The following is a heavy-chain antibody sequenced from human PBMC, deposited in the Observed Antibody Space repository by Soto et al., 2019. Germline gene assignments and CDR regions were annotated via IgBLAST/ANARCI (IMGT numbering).Heavy chain of an antibody. CDR3: ARAGDIVVVPAARAYYYYMDV. J-gene: IGHJ6*03. CDR1: GYTFTSYD. V-gene: IGHV1-8*01. CDR2: MNPNSGNT. Sequence: QVQLVQSGAEVKKPGASVKVSCKASGYTFTSYDINWVRQATGQGLEGMGWMNPNSGNTGYAQKFQGRVTMTRNTSISTAYMELSSLRSEDTAVYYCARAGDIVVVPAARAYYYYMDVWGKGTTVTVSS. D-gene: IGHD2-2*01.